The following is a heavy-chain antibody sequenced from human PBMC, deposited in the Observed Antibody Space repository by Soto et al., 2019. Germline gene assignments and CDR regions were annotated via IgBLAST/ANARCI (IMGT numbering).Heavy chain of an antibody. CDR3: ARVSVPERWWLREYGMDV. Sequence: ASVKVSCKASGYTFTSYAMHWVRQAPGQRLEWMGWINAGNGNTKYSQKFQGRVTITRDTSASTAYMELRSLRSDDTAVYYCARVSVPERWWLREYGMDVWGQGTTVTV. CDR1: GYTFTSYA. J-gene: IGHJ6*02. V-gene: IGHV1-3*01. CDR2: INAGNGNT. D-gene: IGHD2-15*01.